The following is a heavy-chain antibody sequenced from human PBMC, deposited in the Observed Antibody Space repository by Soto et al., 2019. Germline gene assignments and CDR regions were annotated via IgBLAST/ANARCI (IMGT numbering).Heavy chain of an antibody. V-gene: IGHV3-7*01. D-gene: IGHD6-19*01. CDR3: ARDRGWYGMDV. J-gene: IGHJ6*02. Sequence: PGGSLRLSCAASEFTFSSFYMSWVRQAPGKGLEWVANIKQDGSEKYYVDSVKGRFSTSRDNAKSSLYLQMNSLRAEDTAVYYCARDRGWYGMDVWGQGTTVTVSS. CDR2: IKQDGSEK. CDR1: EFTFSSFY.